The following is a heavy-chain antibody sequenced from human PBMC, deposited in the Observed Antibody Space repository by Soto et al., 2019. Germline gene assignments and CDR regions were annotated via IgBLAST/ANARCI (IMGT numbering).Heavy chain of an antibody. D-gene: IGHD2-15*01. CDR2: IYSGGST. CDR3: GRRAVAHAFDI. CDR1: GFTVSSNY. J-gene: IGHJ3*02. V-gene: IGHV3-53*01. Sequence: GGSLRLSCAASGFTVSSNYMSRVRQAPGKGLEWVSVIYSGGSTYYADSVKGRFTISRDNSKNTLYLQMNSLRAEDTAVYYCGRRAVAHAFDIWGQGTMVTVSS.